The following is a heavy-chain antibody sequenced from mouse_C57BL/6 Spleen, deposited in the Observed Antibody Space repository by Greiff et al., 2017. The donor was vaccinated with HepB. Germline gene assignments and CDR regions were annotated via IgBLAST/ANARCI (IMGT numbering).Heavy chain of an antibody. J-gene: IGHJ4*01. CDR2: ISSGSSTI. D-gene: IGHD1-1*01. CDR3: ARTYYGSRHDAMDY. CDR1: GFTFSDYG. Sequence: EVKLVESGGGLVKPGGSLKLSCAASGFTFSDYGMHWVRQAPEKGLEWVAYISSGSSTIYYADTVKGRFTISRDNAKNTLFLQMTSLRSEDTAMYYCARTYYGSRHDAMDYWGQGTSVTVSS. V-gene: IGHV5-17*01.